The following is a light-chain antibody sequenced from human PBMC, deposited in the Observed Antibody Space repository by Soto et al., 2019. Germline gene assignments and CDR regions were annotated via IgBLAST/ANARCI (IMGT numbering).Light chain of an antibody. V-gene: IGKV3-15*01. CDR1: QSIGSG. Sequence: EIVMTQSPATLSVSPGERATLSCRASQSIGSGLSWYQQKPDQAPRLLIYGASTRATGIPARFSGSGSGTECTLTISSLQSEDSALYYCQQYNNWPPYTFGQGTKVEIK. CDR3: QQYNNWPPYT. CDR2: GAS. J-gene: IGKJ2*01.